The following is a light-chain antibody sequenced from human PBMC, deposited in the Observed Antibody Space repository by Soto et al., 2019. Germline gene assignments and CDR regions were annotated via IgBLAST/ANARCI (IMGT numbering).Light chain of an antibody. J-gene: IGKJ1*01. V-gene: IGKV3-15*01. CDR1: QSVAGN. CDR3: QHYYTSYTT. CDR2: GVS. Sequence: EIVMTQSPATLSVSPGETATLSCRASQSVAGNLAWYQQKPGQPPRLLIYGVSTRATGVPARFSGSGSETDFSLTISSLQIEDFALYYCQHYYTSYTTFGQGTKVEIK.